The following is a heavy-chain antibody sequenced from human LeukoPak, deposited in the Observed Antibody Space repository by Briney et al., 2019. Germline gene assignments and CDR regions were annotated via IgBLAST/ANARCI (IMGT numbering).Heavy chain of an antibody. CDR2: IYYSGST. D-gene: IGHD3-22*01. Sequence: SETLSLTCTVSGGSISSYYWSWIRQAPGKGLEWIGYIYYSGSTNYNPSLKSRVTISVDTSKNQFSLKLSSVTAADTAVYYCARRDYYDSSGYYDYWGQGTLVTVSS. CDR1: GGSISSYY. CDR3: ARRDYYDSSGYYDY. J-gene: IGHJ4*02. V-gene: IGHV4-59*08.